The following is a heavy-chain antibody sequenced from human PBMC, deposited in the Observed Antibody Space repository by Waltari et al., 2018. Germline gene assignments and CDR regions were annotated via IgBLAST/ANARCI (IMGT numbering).Heavy chain of an antibody. D-gene: IGHD5-12*01. Sequence: QVQLVQSGGEIRKPGASVKGSCQASGYTCTDYAISWGRQAAGQGLEWIGWLSTSNSATNTPQRIQGRVTMPPDASSRPAYLELWSLGSADPAVYFCARDRRLSLAPSTSYFDSWGQGTLVTVSS. V-gene: IGHV1-18*01. CDR1: GYTCTDYA. CDR3: ARDRRLSLAPSTSYFDS. CDR2: LSTSNSAT. J-gene: IGHJ4*02.